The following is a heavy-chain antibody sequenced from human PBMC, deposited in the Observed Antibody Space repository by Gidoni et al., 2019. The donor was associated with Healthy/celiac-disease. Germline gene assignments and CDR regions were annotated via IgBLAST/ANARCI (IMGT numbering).Heavy chain of an antibody. Sequence: QVQLVQSGAEVKKPGASVKVSCKASGYTFTSYAMHWVRQAPGQRLEWMGWINTGNGNTKYSQKFQGRVTITRDTSASTAYMELSSLRSEDTAVYYCARALHYYDSSGYPDHDAFDIWGQGTMVTVSS. J-gene: IGHJ3*02. D-gene: IGHD3-22*01. CDR3: ARALHYYDSSGYPDHDAFDI. CDR1: GYTFTSYA. CDR2: INTGNGNT. V-gene: IGHV1-3*04.